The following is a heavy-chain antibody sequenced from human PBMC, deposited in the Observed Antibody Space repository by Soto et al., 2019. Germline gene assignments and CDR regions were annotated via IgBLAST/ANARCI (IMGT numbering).Heavy chain of an antibody. D-gene: IGHD2-21*01. Sequence: QVQLVQSGAEVKKPGASVKVSCKASGYTFTSYAMHWVRQAPGQRLEWMGWINAGNGNIKYSQKVQGRVTITRDTSASTAYMELSSLRSEDTAVYYCARVPGYSIGDLWGRGTLVTVSS. V-gene: IGHV1-3*01. CDR1: GYTFTSYA. CDR2: INAGNGNI. CDR3: ARVPGYSIGDL. J-gene: IGHJ2*01.